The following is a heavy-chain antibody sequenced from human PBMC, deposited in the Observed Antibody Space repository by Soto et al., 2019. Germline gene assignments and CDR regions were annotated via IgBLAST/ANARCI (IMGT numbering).Heavy chain of an antibody. CDR1: GGSISSGPYS. J-gene: IGHJ6*02. V-gene: IGHV4-39*02. CDR2: FHYGEST. Sequence: PSETLSLTCTVSGGSISSGPYSWGWILHPPGEGLEWIATFHYGESTHYNPSLESRVTVSVDTSQNHFTLKVSSVTVADTAVYYCASIGGFCSSTNCYGYYALDVWGQGTTVTVS. D-gene: IGHD2-2*01. CDR3: ASIGGFCSSTNCYGYYALDV.